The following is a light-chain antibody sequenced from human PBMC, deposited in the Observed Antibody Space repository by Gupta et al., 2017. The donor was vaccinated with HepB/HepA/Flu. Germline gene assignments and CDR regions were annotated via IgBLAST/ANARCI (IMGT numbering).Light chain of an antibody. CDR2: STS. CDR1: QTMRNY. J-gene: IGKJ4*01. CDR3: QQSHAYPPT. V-gene: IGKV1-39*01. Sequence: DIEMTQSPWSLFASVGDRVNITCPESQTMRNYLTWYRQKPGRAPEILIYSTSTLQHGVPSRFSGSGSGTEFTLTSSSLQPEDFATYCCQQSHAYPPTFGGGTKVEIK.